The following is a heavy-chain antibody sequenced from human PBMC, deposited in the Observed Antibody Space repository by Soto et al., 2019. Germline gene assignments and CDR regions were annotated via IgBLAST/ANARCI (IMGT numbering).Heavy chain of an antibody. J-gene: IGHJ6*03. CDR1: GYTFTGYY. CDR2: INPNSGGT. V-gene: IGHV1-2*04. CDR3: ARGLRDYYYMDV. Sequence: ASVKVSCKASGYTFTGYYMHWVRQAPGQGLGWMGWINPNSGGTNYAQKFQGWVTMTRDTSISTAYMELSRLRSDDTAVYYCARGLRDYYYMDVWGKGTTVTGSS.